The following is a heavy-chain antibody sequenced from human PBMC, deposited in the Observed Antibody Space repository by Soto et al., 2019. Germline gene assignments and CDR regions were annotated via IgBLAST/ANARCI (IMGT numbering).Heavy chain of an antibody. CDR3: AKDIRRQQLRPGDFDY. J-gene: IGHJ4*02. CDR2: ISWNSGSI. CDR1: GFTFDDYA. V-gene: IGHV3-9*01. Sequence: EVQLVESGGGLVQPGRSLRLSCAASGFTFDDYAMHWVRQAPGKGLEWVSGISWNSGSIGYADSVKDRFTISRDNAKNSLYLQMNSLRAEDTALYYCAKDIRRQQLRPGDFDYWGQGTLVTVSS. D-gene: IGHD6-13*01.